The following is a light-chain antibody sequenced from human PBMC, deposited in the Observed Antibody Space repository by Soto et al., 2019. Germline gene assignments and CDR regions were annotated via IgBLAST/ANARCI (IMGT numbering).Light chain of an antibody. CDR2: EVN. CDR1: SSDVGGYKY. Sequence: QSALTQPASVSGSPGQSITISCTGTSSDVGGYKYVSWYQLHPDKAPKLMIYEVNNRPSGVSNRFSGSKSGNTASLAISGLQSEDEADYYCAAWDDSLNGYVFGTGTKLTVL. V-gene: IGLV2-14*01. CDR3: AAWDDSLNGYV. J-gene: IGLJ1*01.